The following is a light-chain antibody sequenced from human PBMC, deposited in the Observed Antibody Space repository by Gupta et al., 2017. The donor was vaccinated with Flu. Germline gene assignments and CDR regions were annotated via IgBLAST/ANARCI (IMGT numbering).Light chain of an antibody. Sequence: QSALTQPRSVSGSPGQSVATSCTGTSSDVGRYNYVAWYQQYPGSAPKLIIYDVTRRPSGVPDRFSGSKSGNTASLTISGLQAEDEADYHCCSYGGTYISVGGGTRLTVL. CDR2: DVT. V-gene: IGLV2-11*01. CDR1: SSDVGRYNY. CDR3: CSYGGTYIS. J-gene: IGLJ2*01.